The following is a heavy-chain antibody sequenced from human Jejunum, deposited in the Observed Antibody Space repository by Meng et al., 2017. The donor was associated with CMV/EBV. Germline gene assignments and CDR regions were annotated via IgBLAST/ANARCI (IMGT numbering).Heavy chain of an antibody. CDR3: ARTPTHITVSGVGTTNRGHVMDV. D-gene: IGHD3-3*01. CDR2: IYYSGST. V-gene: IGHV4-39*07. J-gene: IGHJ6*02. Sequence: WGWVRQPPGKGLEWIASIYYSGSTYYNASLKSRVTISVDTSKNQFSLKLSSVTAADTAVYFCARTPTHITVSGVGTTNRGHVMDVWGQGTTVTVSS.